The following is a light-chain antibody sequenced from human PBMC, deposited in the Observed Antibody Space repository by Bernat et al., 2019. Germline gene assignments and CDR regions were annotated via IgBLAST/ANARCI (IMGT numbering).Light chain of an antibody. Sequence: ESVLTQSPATLSLSPGERATISCRASQSVTSTYLAWYQHKPGLAPRLLIYDASIRATGIPDRFSGSGSGTAFTLTISRLEPEDFAVYYCQQYAGSPPYTFGQGTKLEIK. J-gene: IGKJ2*01. CDR3: QQYAGSPPYT. CDR1: QSVTSTY. CDR2: DAS. V-gene: IGKV3D-20*01.